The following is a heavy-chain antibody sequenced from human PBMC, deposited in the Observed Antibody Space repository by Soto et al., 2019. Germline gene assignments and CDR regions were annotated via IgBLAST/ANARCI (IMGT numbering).Heavy chain of an antibody. V-gene: IGHV3-48*01. Sequence: VQLLESGGGFQQPGGSLRLSCAASGFTFSSSSMNWVRQAPGKGLEWVAYITTGRNPIYYADSVKGLLTISRDNAKNSLYLQMDSLRAEDAAVYYCARESDTSLYWGQGTLVTVSS. J-gene: IGHJ4*02. CDR1: GFTFSSSS. CDR3: ARESDTSLY. D-gene: IGHD5-18*01. CDR2: ITTGRNPI.